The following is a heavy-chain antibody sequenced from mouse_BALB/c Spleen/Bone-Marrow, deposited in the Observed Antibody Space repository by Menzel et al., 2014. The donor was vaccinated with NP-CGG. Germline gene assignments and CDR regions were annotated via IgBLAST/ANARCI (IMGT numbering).Heavy chain of an antibody. CDR2: IYPGDGDT. CDR3: ARGGNYRFDY. V-gene: IGHV1-82*01. J-gene: IGHJ2*01. Sequence: QVQLQQSGPELVKPGASVKISCKASGYAFSSSWMNWVEQRPGQGLEWIGRIYPGDGDTNYNGKFKGKATLTADKSSSTAYMQLSSLTSVDSAVYFCARGGNYRFDYWGQGTALTVSS. D-gene: IGHD2-1*01. CDR1: GYAFSSSW.